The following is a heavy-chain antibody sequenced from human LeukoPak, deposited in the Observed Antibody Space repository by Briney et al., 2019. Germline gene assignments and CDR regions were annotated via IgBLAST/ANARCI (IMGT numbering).Heavy chain of an antibody. CDR2: ISAYNGNT. CDR1: GYTFTSYG. Sequence: ASVKVSCKASGYTFTSYGISWVRHAPGQGLEWMGWISAYNGNTNYAQKLQGRVTMTTDTSTSTAYMELRSLRSDDTAVYYCARTLKFGVVTTFDYWGQGTLVTVSS. CDR3: ARTLKFGVVTTFDY. J-gene: IGHJ4*02. D-gene: IGHD3-3*01. V-gene: IGHV1-18*01.